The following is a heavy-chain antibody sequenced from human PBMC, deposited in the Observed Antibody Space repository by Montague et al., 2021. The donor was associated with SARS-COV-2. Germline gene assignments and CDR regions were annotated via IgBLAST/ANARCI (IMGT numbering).Heavy chain of an antibody. V-gene: IGHV3-33*01. D-gene: IGHD6-19*01. J-gene: IGHJ4*02. CDR2: MSHDGNYE. Sequence: SRRISCDASGFIFSTYAIHWVRQAPGKGLEWVAIMSHDGNYEHYADSVKGRFTISRDSSKNTLHLQMNSLTAEDTAVYYCAVQPRDSSAWHPFDHWGQGTLVTVSS. CDR3: AVQPRDSSAWHPFDH. CDR1: GFIFSTYA.